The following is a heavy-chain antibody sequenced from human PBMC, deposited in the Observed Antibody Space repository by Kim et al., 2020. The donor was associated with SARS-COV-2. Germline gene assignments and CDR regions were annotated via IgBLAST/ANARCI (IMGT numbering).Heavy chain of an antibody. CDR1: GFTFDDYA. CDR2: ISWNSGSI. D-gene: IGHD3-22*01. Sequence: GGSLRLFCAASGFTFDDYAMHWVRQAPGKGLEWVSGISWNSGSIGYADSVKGRFTISRDNAKNSLYLQMNSLRAEDTALYYCAKLTGAYYYDSSGYYSDYWGQGTLVTVSS. V-gene: IGHV3-9*01. CDR3: AKLTGAYYYDSSGYYSDY. J-gene: IGHJ4*02.